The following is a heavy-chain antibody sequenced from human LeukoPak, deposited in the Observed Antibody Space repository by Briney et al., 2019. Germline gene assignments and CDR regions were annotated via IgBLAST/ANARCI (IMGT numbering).Heavy chain of an antibody. CDR3: ARQLVRDYYYYYMDV. Sequence: ASVKVSCKASGYTFTSYGISWVRQALGQGLEWMGWISAYNGNTNYAQKLQGRVTTTTDTSTSTAYMELRSLRSDDTAVYYCARQLVRDYYYYYMDVWGKGTTVTVSS. V-gene: IGHV1-18*01. J-gene: IGHJ6*03. D-gene: IGHD6-6*01. CDR1: GYTFTSYG. CDR2: ISAYNGNT.